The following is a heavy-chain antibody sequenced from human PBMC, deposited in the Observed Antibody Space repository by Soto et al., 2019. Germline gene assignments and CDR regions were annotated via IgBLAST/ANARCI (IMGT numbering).Heavy chain of an antibody. V-gene: IGHV3-30*18. Sequence: PGGSLRLSCAASGFTFSNYGMHWVRQAPGKGLEWVAVISHDGSNKYYADSVKGRFTISRDNSKNTLYLQMNSLRAEDTAVYYCAKDLRGNYPYYFDYWGQGTLVTVSS. CDR3: AKDLRGNYPYYFDY. J-gene: IGHJ4*02. CDR2: ISHDGSNK. CDR1: GFTFSNYG. D-gene: IGHD1-26*01.